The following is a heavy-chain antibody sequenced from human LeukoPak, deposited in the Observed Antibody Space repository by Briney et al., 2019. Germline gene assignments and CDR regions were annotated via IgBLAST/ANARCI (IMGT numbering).Heavy chain of an antibody. CDR3: ARGTVTAPDY. V-gene: IGHV3-30*14. CDR1: GFTFSNYA. CDR2: ISYDERDE. Sequence: GGSLRLSCAASGFTFSNYAMHWVRQAPGKGLEWVAVISYDERDENYADSVKGRFTISRDNSKNALYLQMNRLRPEDTAVYYCARGTVTAPDYWGQGTLVTVSS. D-gene: IGHD2-21*02. J-gene: IGHJ4*02.